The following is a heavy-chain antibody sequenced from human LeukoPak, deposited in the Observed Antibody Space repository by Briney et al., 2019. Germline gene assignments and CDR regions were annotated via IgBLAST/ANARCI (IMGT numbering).Heavy chain of an antibody. V-gene: IGHV4-39*07. CDR1: GGSISSSSYY. Sequence: SETLSLTCTVSGGSISSSSYYWGWIRQPPGKGLEWIGSIYYSGSTYYNPSLKSRVTISVDTSKNQFSLKLSSVTAADTAVYYCARVSFFGYSSGWDPPEDYYYMDVWGKGTTVTVSS. CDR2: IYYSGST. D-gene: IGHD6-19*01. CDR3: ARVSFFGYSSGWDPPEDYYYMDV. J-gene: IGHJ6*03.